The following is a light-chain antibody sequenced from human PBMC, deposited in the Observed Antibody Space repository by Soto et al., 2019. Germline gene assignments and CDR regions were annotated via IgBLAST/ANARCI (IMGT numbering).Light chain of an antibody. CDR2: EGS. CDR1: SSDVVTHKF. J-gene: IGLJ3*02. V-gene: IGLV2-23*01. Sequence: QSVLTQPASVSGSPGQTITVSCTRISSDVVTHKFVSWYQQHPGKAPKLMIYEGSHRPSGVSDRFSGSTSGNTASLTISGLQAEDEADYYCCSYAHSSVVFGGGTSVLFGGGTKVTVL. CDR3: CSYAHSSVVFGGGTSVL.